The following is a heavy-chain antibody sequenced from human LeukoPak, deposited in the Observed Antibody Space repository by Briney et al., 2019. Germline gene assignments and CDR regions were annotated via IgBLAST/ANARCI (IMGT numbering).Heavy chain of an antibody. CDR3: ASSPGGTGAFDI. CDR2: IYYSVT. D-gene: IGHD1-1*01. J-gene: IGHJ3*02. Sequence: SETLSLTCTVSGGSISSYYWSWIRQPPGKGLEWIGYIYYSVTNYNPSLRSRVTISVGTSKNQFSLKLSSVTAADTAVYYCASSPGGTGAFDIWGQGTKVTVSS. V-gene: IGHV4-59*01. CDR1: GGSISSYY.